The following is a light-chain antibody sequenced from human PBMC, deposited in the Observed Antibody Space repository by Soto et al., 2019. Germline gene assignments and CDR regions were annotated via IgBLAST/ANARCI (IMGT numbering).Light chain of an antibody. J-gene: IGLJ1*01. V-gene: IGLV2-8*01. CDR1: SSDVGGYNY. CDR2: EVT. CDR3: GSYSSTDTPFV. Sequence: QSVLTQPPSASGSPGQSVTISCTGTSSDVGGYNYVSWYQHHSGKAPKLLIYEVTNRPSGISDRFSGSKSVNTASLTISGLQAEDESDYYCGSYSSTDTPFVFGTGTKLTVL.